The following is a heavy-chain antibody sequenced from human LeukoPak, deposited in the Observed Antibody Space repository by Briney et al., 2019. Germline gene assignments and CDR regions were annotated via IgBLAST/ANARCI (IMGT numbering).Heavy chain of an antibody. D-gene: IGHD6-13*01. CDR3: ARDRYSSSWTGDFDN. V-gene: IGHV3-33*01. CDR2: IWYDGSNK. J-gene: IGHJ4*02. CDR1: GFTFSSYG. Sequence: GGSLRLSFAASGFTFSSYGMHWVRQAPGKGLEWVAVIWYDGSNKYYADSVKGRFTISRDNSKNTLYLEMNSLRAEDTAVYYCARDRYSSSWTGDFDNWGQGTLVTVSA.